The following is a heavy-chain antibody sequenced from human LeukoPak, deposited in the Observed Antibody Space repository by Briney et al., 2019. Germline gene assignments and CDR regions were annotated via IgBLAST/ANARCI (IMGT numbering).Heavy chain of an antibody. CDR2: ISSSGSTI. CDR3: AKSPPYYYDSSGYFLV. J-gene: IGHJ4*02. Sequence: GGSLRLSCAASGFTFSSYEMNWVRQAPGKGLEWVSYISSSGSTIYYADSVKGRFTISRDNAKNSLYLQMNSLRAEDTAVYYCAKSPPYYYDSSGYFLVWGQGTLVTVSS. CDR1: GFTFSSYE. D-gene: IGHD3-22*01. V-gene: IGHV3-48*03.